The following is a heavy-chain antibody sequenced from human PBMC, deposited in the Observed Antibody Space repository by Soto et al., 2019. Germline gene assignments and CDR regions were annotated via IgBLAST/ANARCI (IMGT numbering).Heavy chain of an antibody. J-gene: IGHJ3*02. CDR2: IYYSGST. D-gene: IGHD4-4*01. CDR1: GGSMRSYY. CDR3: ARDPADSNAGGFDI. V-gene: IGHV4-59*08. Sequence: SETLSLTCTVSGGSMRSYYWSWIRQPPGKRLEWNAYIYYSGSTNYNPSLKSRVTISVDTSKDQFSLKLSSVTAADTAVYYCARDPADSNAGGFDIRGQGTMVTVSS.